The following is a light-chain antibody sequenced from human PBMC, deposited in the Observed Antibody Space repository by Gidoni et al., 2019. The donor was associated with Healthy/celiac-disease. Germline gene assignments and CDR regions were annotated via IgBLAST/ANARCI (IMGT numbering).Light chain of an antibody. CDR2: DVS. CDR1: SSDVGGYNY. CDR3: CSYAGSYRGV. Sequence: QSALTQPRTVSWSPRQSVTISCTGTSSDVGGYNYVPWYQQHTGKAPKLRIYDVSKRPSGVPDRFSGSKSGNTASLTISGRQAEDEADYYCCSYAGSYRGVFGGGTKLTVL. V-gene: IGLV2-11*01. J-gene: IGLJ3*02.